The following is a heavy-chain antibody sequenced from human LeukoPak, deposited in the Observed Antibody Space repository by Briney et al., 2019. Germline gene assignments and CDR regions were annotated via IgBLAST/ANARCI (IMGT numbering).Heavy chain of an antibody. D-gene: IGHD3-22*01. V-gene: IGHV5-51*01. J-gene: IGHJ4*02. Sequence: PGGSLQISCQGSGYSFTSYWIGWVRQLPGKGLEWMGIIYPGDSDTRYSPSFQGQVTISADKSISTAYLQWSSLKASDTAMYYCARQSSSSGYSFYWGQGTLVTVSS. CDR2: IYPGDSDT. CDR1: GYSFTSYW. CDR3: ARQSSSSGYSFY.